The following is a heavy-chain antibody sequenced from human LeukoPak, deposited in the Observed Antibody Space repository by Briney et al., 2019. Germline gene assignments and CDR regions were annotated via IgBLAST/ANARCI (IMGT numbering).Heavy chain of an antibody. Sequence: GGSLRLSCAASGFTFSSYAMSWVRQAPGKGLESVSAISGSGGSTYYADSVKGRFTISRDNSKNTLYLQMNSLRPEDTAVYYCARSSWEDIVATITFEYWGQGILVTVSS. CDR3: ARSSWEDIVATITFEY. D-gene: IGHD5-12*01. V-gene: IGHV3-23*01. J-gene: IGHJ4*02. CDR2: ISGSGGST. CDR1: GFTFSSYA.